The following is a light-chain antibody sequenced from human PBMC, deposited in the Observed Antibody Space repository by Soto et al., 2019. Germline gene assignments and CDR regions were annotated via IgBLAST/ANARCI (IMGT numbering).Light chain of an antibody. J-gene: IGLJ1*01. Sequence: QSALTQPASVSGAPGQSITISGTGTSSDVGGNKYVSWYQQYPGKVPKVLINKVSNRPSGVSNRFSGSKSGNTASLTISGLLAEAEAGYFCTYSTSDSLDVFGTGTKLTVL. V-gene: IGLV2-14*01. CDR2: KVS. CDR3: TYSTSDSLDV. CDR1: SSDVGGNKY.